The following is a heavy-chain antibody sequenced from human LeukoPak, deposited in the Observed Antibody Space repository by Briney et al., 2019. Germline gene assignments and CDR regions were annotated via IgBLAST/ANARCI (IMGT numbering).Heavy chain of an antibody. V-gene: IGHV1-46*01. CDR3: ARDPGGYMDV. CDR2: MNPSGDGT. J-gene: IGHJ6*03. CDR1: GYSLTSYF. Sequence: ASVKVSCKASGYSLTSYFMHWVRQAPGQGLEWMGVMNPSGDGTTFTQKFQGRVTVTRDMSTSTDFMELTSLRSEDTAVYYCARDPGGYMDVWGKGTTVTISS. D-gene: IGHD1-14*01.